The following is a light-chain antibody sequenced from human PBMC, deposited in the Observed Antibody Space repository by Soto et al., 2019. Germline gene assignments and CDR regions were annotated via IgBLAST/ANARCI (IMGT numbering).Light chain of an antibody. CDR1: PSVSSN. J-gene: IGKJ2*01. V-gene: IGKV3-15*01. Sequence: EIVMTQSPATLSVSPGERASLSCRASPSVSSNLAWYQQEPGQAPRPLIYDVSIRATGIPARFSGSGSGTEVTLTISGLQSEDCAVYYCQQYNSWPPKYTFGHGTKLEI. CDR3: QQYNSWPPKYT. CDR2: DVS.